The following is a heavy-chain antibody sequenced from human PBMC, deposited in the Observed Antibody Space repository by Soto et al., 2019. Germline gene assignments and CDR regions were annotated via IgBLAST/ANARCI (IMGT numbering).Heavy chain of an antibody. D-gene: IGHD1-26*01. CDR2: IYPSDSDT. CDR1: GYSFTSYW. J-gene: IGHJ4*02. CDR3: PRPPNSGSYYYFDH. Sequence: GESLKISCQAPGYSFTSYWIGWVRQMPGKGLEWMGIIYPSDSDTQYSPSFQGQVTISADKSINTVYLQWSSLKASDTAMYYCPRPPNSGSYYYFDHWGQGTLVTVSS. V-gene: IGHV5-51*01.